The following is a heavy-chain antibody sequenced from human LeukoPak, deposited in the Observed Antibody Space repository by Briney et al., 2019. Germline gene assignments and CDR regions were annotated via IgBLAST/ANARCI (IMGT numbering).Heavy chain of an antibody. J-gene: IGHJ4*02. CDR2: INSDGSST. CDR3: ATSAHIVVVPAAVY. V-gene: IGHV3-74*01. D-gene: IGHD2-2*01. Sequence: GGSLRLSCAASGFTFSSYWMHWVRQAPGKGLVWVSRINSDGSSTSYADSVKGRFTISRDNAKNTLYLQMNSLRAEDTAVYYCATSAHIVVVPAAVYWGQGTLVTVSS. CDR1: GFTFSSYW.